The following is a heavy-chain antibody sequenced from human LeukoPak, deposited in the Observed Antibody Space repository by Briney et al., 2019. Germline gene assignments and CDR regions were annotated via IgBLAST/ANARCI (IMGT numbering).Heavy chain of an antibody. D-gene: IGHD2-15*01. Sequence: EASVKVSCKASGYTFTGYYMHWVRQAPGQGLEWMGWINPNSGGTNYAQKFQGRVTMTRDTSISTAYMELSRLRSGDTAVYCCARDRGYCSGGSCYVPTSDWFDPWGQGTLVTVSS. J-gene: IGHJ5*02. V-gene: IGHV1-2*02. CDR3: ARDRGYCSGGSCYVPTSDWFDP. CDR1: GYTFTGYY. CDR2: INPNSGGT.